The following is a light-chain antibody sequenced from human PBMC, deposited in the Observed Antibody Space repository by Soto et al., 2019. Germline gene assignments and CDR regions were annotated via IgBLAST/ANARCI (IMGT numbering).Light chain of an antibody. Sequence: DIQMTQSPSSLSASVGDRVTITCRASQTISNSLNWYQQKSGKAPKLLIFAASSLQSGVPSRFSGSGSGTDFTLTISSLQPEDFATYYCQQRYSIPDTFGPGTKVDIK. J-gene: IGKJ3*01. CDR2: AAS. V-gene: IGKV1-39*01. CDR1: QTISNS. CDR3: QQRYSIPDT.